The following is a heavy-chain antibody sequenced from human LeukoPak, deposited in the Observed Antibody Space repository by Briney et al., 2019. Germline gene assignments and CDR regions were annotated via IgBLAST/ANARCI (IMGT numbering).Heavy chain of an antibody. CDR3: AGEKNYSYNGGVFGVDY. J-gene: IGHJ4*02. D-gene: IGHD2-8*01. Sequence: TLSLTCTVSGGSISSGSYYWSWIWQPAGKGLEWIGRIYTSGSTNYNPSLKSRVTISVDTSKNQFSLKLSSVTAADTAVYYCAGEKNYSYNGGVFGVDYWGRGPLVTVSS. CDR2: IYTSGST. V-gene: IGHV4-61*02. CDR1: GGSISSGSYY.